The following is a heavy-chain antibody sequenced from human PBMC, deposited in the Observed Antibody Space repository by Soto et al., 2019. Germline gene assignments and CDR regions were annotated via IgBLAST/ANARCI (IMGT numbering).Heavy chain of an antibody. CDR2: IWYDGSNK. D-gene: IGHD1-26*01. CDR1: GFSFNNYG. CDR3: GGGTYYFDY. Sequence: QVQLVVSGGGVVQPGRSLRLSCVASGFSFNNYGMHWARQAPGKGLEWVAAIWYDGSNKYYADSVKGRFTISRDNSKNTLYLQMNSLRAEDTAMYYCGGGTYYFDYWGQGTQVTVSP. J-gene: IGHJ4*02. V-gene: IGHV3-33*01.